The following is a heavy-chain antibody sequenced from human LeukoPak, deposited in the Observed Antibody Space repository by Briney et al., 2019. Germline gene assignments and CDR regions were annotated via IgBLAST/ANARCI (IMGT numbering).Heavy chain of an antibody. D-gene: IGHD3-10*01. Sequence: SETLSLTCTVSGGSISSSSYYWGWIRQPPGKGLEWIGSIYYSGSTYYNPSLKSRVTISVDTSKNQFSLKLSSVTAADTAVYYCARDYYGSGSYGSHFDYWGQGTLVTVSS. CDR2: IYYSGST. CDR1: GGSISSSSYY. J-gene: IGHJ4*02. V-gene: IGHV4-39*01. CDR3: ARDYYGSGSYGSHFDY.